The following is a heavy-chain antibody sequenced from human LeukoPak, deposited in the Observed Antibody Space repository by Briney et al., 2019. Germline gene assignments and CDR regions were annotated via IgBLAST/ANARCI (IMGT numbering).Heavy chain of an antibody. V-gene: IGHV1-69*05. CDR2: IISIFGTA. CDR3: ARTLWFGEKGYFDY. D-gene: IGHD3-10*01. J-gene: IGHJ4*02. Sequence: GASVKVSCKASGGTFSSYAISWVRQAPGQGLEWMGRIISIFGTANYAQKFQGRVTITTDESTSTAYMELSSLRSEDTAVYYCARTLWFGEKGYFDYWGQGTLVTVSS. CDR1: GGTFSSYA.